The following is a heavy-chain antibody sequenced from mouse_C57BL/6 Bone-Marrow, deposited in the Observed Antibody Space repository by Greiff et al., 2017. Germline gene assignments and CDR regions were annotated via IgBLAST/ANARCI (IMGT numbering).Heavy chain of an antibody. CDR3: ARLGYYGSSHCFDY. Sequence: QVQLQQSGAELVKPGASVKISCKASGYAFSSYWMNWVKQRPGKGLEWIGQIYPGDGDTNYNGKFKGKATLTADKSSSTAYMQLSSLTAEDSAVYFCARLGYYGSSHCFDYWGQGTTLTVSS. D-gene: IGHD1-1*01. J-gene: IGHJ2*01. CDR2: IYPGDGDT. CDR1: GYAFSSYW. V-gene: IGHV1-80*01.